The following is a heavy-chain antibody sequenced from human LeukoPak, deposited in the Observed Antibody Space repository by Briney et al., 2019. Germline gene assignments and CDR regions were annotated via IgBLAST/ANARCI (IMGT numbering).Heavy chain of an antibody. CDR1: GFTFSSYA. Sequence: GGSLRLSCAASGFTFSSYAMTWVRQAPGKGLEWVSHISGSTRSTYYADSVKGRFTISRDNSKNTLFLQMNSLRAEDTAVYYCAKEGPGQDTFDIWGQGTMVTVSS. CDR3: AKEGPGQDTFDI. V-gene: IGHV3-23*01. J-gene: IGHJ3*02. CDR2: ISGSTRST.